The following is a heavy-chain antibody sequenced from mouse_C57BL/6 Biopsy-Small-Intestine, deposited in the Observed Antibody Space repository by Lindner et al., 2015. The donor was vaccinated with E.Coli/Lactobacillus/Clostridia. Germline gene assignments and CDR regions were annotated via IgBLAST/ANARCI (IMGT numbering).Heavy chain of an antibody. CDR3: ARGRDLTAIVGSAFDL. Sequence: SVKVSCKASGGTFISYIINWVRQAPGQGPEWMGKINPSSGRINYAQKFQGRVTITADKSTGTADMELRSLRSEDTAVYYCARGRDLTAIVGSAFDLWGQGTTVTVSS. CDR2: INPSSGRI. CDR1: GGTFISYI. J-gene: IGHJ1*01. D-gene: IGHD3-1*01. V-gene: IGHV1-53*01.